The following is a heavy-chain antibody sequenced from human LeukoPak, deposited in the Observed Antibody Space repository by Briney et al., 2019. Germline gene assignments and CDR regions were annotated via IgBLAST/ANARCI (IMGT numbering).Heavy chain of an antibody. J-gene: IGHJ6*02. CDR3: ARAQLKYDYYYYGMDV. D-gene: IGHD2/OR15-2a*01. CDR2: IYSGDKT. CDR1: GFIVSSNF. V-gene: IGHV3-53*01. Sequence: GGSLRLSCFASGFIVSSNFMSWVRQAPGKGLEWVSIIYSGDKTSYADSVRGRFTISRDNSKNTLYLQMNSLRAEDTAVYYCARAQLKYDYYYYGMDVWGQGTTVTVSS.